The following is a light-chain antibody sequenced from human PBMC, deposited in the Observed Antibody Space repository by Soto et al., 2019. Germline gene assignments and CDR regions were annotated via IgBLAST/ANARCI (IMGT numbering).Light chain of an antibody. Sequence: DIQMTQSPSTLSGSVGDRVTITCRASQTLSSWLAWYQQKPGKAPKLLIYKASTLKSGVPSRFSVSGSVTAFTLTISSLQPDDFATYYCQHYNSYSEAFGQGTKVDLK. V-gene: IGKV1-5*03. CDR2: KAS. J-gene: IGKJ1*01. CDR3: QHYNSYSEA. CDR1: QTLSSW.